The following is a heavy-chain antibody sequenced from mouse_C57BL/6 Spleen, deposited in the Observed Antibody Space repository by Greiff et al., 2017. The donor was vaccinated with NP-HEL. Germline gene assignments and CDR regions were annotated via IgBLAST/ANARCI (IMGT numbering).Heavy chain of an antibody. CDR2: ISSGSSTI. V-gene: IGHV5-17*01. J-gene: IGHJ2*01. Sequence: EVKLMGSGGGLVKPGGSLKLSCAASGFTFSDYGMHWVRQAPEKGLEWVAYISSGSSTIYYADTVKGRFTISRDNAKNTLFLQMTSLRSEDTAMYYCARRLRDYFDYWGQGTTLTVSS. CDR1: GFTFSDYG. D-gene: IGHD1-2*01. CDR3: ARRLRDYFDY.